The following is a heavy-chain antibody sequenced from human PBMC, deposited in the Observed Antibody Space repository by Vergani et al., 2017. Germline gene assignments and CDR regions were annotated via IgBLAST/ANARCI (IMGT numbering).Heavy chain of an antibody. D-gene: IGHD3-10*01. CDR2: IYPGDSDI. Sequence: EVQLVQSGAVVKTPGESLKISCKASGYSFTSYWIGWVRQMPGKGLEWMGIIYPGDSDITYSPSFQGQVTISADKSISTAYLQWSSLKASDTAMYYCARTGSGSYSYYYNGMYVWGQGTTVTVAS. CDR1: GYSFTSYW. V-gene: IGHV5-51*01. CDR3: ARTGSGSYSYYYNGMYV. J-gene: IGHJ6*02.